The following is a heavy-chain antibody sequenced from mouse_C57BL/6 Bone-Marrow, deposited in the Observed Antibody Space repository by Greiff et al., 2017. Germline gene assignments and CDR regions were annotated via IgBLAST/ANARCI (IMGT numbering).Heavy chain of an antibody. CDR1: GFTFSSYA. Sequence: EVQGVESGGGLVKPGGSLKLSCAASGFTFSSYAMSWVRQTPEKRLEWVATISDGGSYTYYPDNVKGRFTISRDNAKNNLYLQMSQLKSEDKAMYYCARERYYGSRDFDVWGTGTTVTVSS. D-gene: IGHD1-1*01. CDR2: ISDGGSYT. CDR3: ARERYYGSRDFDV. V-gene: IGHV5-4*01. J-gene: IGHJ1*03.